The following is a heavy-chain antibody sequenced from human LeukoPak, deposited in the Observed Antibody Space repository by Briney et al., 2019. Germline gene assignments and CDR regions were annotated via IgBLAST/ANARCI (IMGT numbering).Heavy chain of an antibody. V-gene: IGHV3-74*01. D-gene: IGHD2/OR15-2a*01. J-gene: IGHJ4*02. CDR1: GFTFSNYM. CDR3: VSFYETY. CDR2: IKSDGITI. Sequence: GGSLRLSCAASGFTFSNYMMHWVRQAPGKGLVWVSRIKSDGITITYADSVKGRFTISRDNAKNTLYLQMNSLRAEDTAVYYCVSFYETYWGRGTLVTVSS.